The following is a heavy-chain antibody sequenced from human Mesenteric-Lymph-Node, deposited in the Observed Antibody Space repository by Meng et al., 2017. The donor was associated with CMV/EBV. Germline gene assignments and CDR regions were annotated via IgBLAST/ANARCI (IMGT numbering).Heavy chain of an antibody. V-gene: IGHV3-48*01. J-gene: IGHJ6*02. CDR1: GFSFSSYN. CDR3: AGKWEPAYYKGLDV. CDR2: ISGSGNTI. Sequence: GESLKISCAASGFSFSSYNMNWVRQAPGKGLEWVSYISGSGNTIYYADSVKGRFTISKDNGGNSLYLQMNGLRLEDTAVYYCAGKWEPAYYKGLDVWGQGTTVTVSS. D-gene: IGHD1-26*01.